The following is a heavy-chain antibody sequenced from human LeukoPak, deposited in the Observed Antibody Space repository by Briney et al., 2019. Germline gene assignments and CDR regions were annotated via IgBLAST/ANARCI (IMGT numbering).Heavy chain of an antibody. CDR1: GYTFTGYY. Sequence: ASVKVSFKSSGYTFTGYYMQWVGQAPGQGLEWMGWISPNSGGTNYAQRFQGRVTMTRDTSISTAYMELSRLRSDDTAVYYCASRGMEGATTVDYWGQGTLVTVSS. CDR3: ASRGMEGATTVDY. V-gene: IGHV1-2*02. J-gene: IGHJ4*02. CDR2: ISPNSGGT. D-gene: IGHD1-26*01.